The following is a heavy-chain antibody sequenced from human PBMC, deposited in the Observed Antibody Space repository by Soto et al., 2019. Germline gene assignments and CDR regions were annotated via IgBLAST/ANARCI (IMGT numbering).Heavy chain of an antibody. J-gene: IGHJ3*02. D-gene: IGHD3-22*01. CDR3: ARELRINMIVGAFDI. CDR1: GGSISSSNW. Sequence: PSETLSLTCAVSGGSISSSNWWSWVRQPPGKGLEWIGEIYHSGSTNYNPSLKSRVTISVDKSKNQFSLKLSSVTAADTAVYYCARELRINMIVGAFDIWGQGTMVTVSS. CDR2: IYHSGST. V-gene: IGHV4-4*02.